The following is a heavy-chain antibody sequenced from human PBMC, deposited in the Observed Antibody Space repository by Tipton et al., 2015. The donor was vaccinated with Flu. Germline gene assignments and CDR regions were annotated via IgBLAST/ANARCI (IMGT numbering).Heavy chain of an antibody. Sequence: TLSLTCSVSGDSIASPYFWGWIRQPPGKGLEWIGNVQQTGTTYYNPSLQSRATISVDSSRNRFSLKVRSVTAADTATYYCARRDYSNYVSQPKNWFDLWGQGILVTVSS. CDR2: VQQTGTT. D-gene: IGHD4-11*01. V-gene: IGHV4-38-2*01. CDR3: ARRDYSNYVSQPKNWFDL. J-gene: IGHJ5*02. CDR1: GDSIASPYF.